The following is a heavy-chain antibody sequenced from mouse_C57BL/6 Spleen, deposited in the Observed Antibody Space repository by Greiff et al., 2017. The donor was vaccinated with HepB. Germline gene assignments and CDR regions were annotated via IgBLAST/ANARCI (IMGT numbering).Heavy chain of an antibody. V-gene: IGHV1-76*01. CDR1: GYTFTDYY. J-gene: IGHJ2*01. CDR2: IYPGSGNT. Sequence: VQLQQSGAELVRPGASVKLSCKASGYTFTDYYINWVKQRPGQGLEWIARIYPGSGNTYYNEKFKGKATLTAETSSSTAYMQLSSLTSEDSAVYFCARYGYWGQGTTLTVSS. CDR3: ARYGY. D-gene: IGHD1-1*02.